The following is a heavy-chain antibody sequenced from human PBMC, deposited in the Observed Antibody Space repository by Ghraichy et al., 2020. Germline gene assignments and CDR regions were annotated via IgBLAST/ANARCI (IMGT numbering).Heavy chain of an antibody. Sequence: GGSPRLSCAASGFTVSSNYMSWVRQAPGKGLEWVSVIYSAGRTYSADSVKGRFTISRDNSKNTLYLQMNSLRAEDTAVYYCARGCGGSCNYYYGMDVWGQGTTVTVSS. V-gene: IGHV3-53*01. D-gene: IGHD2-15*01. J-gene: IGHJ6*02. CDR3: ARGCGGSCNYYYGMDV. CDR1: GFTVSSNY. CDR2: IYSAGRT.